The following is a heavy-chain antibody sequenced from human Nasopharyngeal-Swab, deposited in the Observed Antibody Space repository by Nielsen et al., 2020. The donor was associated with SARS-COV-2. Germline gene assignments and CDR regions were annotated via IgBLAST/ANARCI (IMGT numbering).Heavy chain of an antibody. Sequence: GGSLRLSCAASGFTFSSYSMNWVRQAPGKGLEWVSSISSSSSYIYYADSVKGRITISRDNAKNSLYLQMNSLRAEDTAVYYCARGSYYYDSSGYYDYWGQGTLVTVSS. CDR1: GFTFSSYS. J-gene: IGHJ4*02. V-gene: IGHV3-21*01. CDR3: ARGSYYYDSSGYYDY. D-gene: IGHD3-22*01. CDR2: ISSSSSYI.